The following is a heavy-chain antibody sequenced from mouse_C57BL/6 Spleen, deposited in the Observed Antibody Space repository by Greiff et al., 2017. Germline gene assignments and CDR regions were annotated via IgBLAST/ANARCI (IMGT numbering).Heavy chain of an antibody. Sequence: VNVVESGPGLVQPSQSLSITCTVSGFSLTSYGVHWVRQSPGKGLEWLGVIWRGGSTDYNAAFMSRLSITKDNSKSQVFFKMNSLQADDTAIYYCAKNPDGYSGYFDVWGTGTTVTVSS. J-gene: IGHJ1*03. CDR3: AKNPDGYSGYFDV. D-gene: IGHD2-3*01. V-gene: IGHV2-5*01. CDR1: GFSLTSYG. CDR2: IWRGGST.